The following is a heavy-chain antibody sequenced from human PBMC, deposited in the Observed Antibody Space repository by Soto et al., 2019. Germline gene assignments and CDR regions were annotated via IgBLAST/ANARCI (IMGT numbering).Heavy chain of an antibody. CDR3: ARDLAAGDH. CDR1: GYTFTHYY. J-gene: IGHJ4*02. CDR2: INPASGST. V-gene: IGHV1-46*01. Sequence: QVQLVQSGAEVKTPGASVKVSCRTSGYTFTHYYIHWVRQAPGQGLEWLAIINPASGSTNYAQDFQGRVTLTMDTSTTTVYMELSGLRAEDTAIFYCARDLAAGDHWGQGTLVTVSS. D-gene: IGHD6-13*01.